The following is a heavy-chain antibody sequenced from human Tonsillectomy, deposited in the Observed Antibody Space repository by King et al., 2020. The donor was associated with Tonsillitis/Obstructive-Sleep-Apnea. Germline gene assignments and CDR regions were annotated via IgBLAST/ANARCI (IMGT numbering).Heavy chain of an antibody. D-gene: IGHD4-11*01. J-gene: IGHJ6*03. Sequence: VTLKESGPVLVKPPETLTLTCTVSGFSLSNARMGVSWIRQPPGKALEWLAQIFSNDEKSYSTSLKSRVTISKDTSKSQVVLTMTNMDPVDTATYYCARIHATVTTFYYYYMDVWGKGTTVTVSS. CDR1: GFSLSNARMG. CDR2: IFSNDEK. V-gene: IGHV2-26*01. CDR3: ARIHATVTTFYYYYMDV.